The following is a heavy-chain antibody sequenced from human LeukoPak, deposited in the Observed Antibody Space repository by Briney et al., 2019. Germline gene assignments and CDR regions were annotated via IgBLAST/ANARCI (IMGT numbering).Heavy chain of an antibody. CDR2: VSAYNGHT. J-gene: IGHJ4*02. CDR3: ASYDSSGYYVPIDY. V-gene: IGHV1-18*01. CDR1: GYIFNSYG. D-gene: IGHD3-22*01. Sequence: ASVKVSCKASGYIFNSYGISWVRQAPGQGLEWMGWVSAYNGHTNYVQKFQGRVTMTTDTSTSTASMELRSLRSDDTAVYYCASYDSSGYYVPIDYWGQGTLVTVSS.